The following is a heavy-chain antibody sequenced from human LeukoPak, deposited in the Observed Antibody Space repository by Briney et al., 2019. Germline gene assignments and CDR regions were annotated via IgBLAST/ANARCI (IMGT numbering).Heavy chain of an antibody. CDR2: TSYDGGNR. J-gene: IGHJ4*02. V-gene: IGHV3-30*01. Sequence: GGSLRLSCAASGFTFTSCTMHWVRQPPGQGLEWVAATSYDGGNRYYADYVKGRFIISRDNSNNTLFLQMKSLRPEDTAVYFCARKSLWFKYYDYWGQGIWVTVSS. D-gene: IGHD2-21*01. CDR1: GFTFTSCT. CDR3: ARKSLWFKYYDY.